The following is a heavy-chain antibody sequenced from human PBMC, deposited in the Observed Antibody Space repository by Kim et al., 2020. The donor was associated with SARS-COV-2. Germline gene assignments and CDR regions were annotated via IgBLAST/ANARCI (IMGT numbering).Heavy chain of an antibody. D-gene: IGHD3-22*01. CDR2: IYYSGST. CDR3: ARDRHYDSSGYYYVSEGHWFDP. CDR1: GGSISSGGYY. V-gene: IGHV4-31*03. Sequence: SETLSLTCTVSGGSISSGGYYWSWIRQHPGKGLEWIGYIYYSGSTYYNPSLKSRVTISVDTSKNQFSLKLSSVTAADTAVYYCARDRHYDSSGYYYVSEGHWFDPWGQGTLVTVSS. J-gene: IGHJ5*02.